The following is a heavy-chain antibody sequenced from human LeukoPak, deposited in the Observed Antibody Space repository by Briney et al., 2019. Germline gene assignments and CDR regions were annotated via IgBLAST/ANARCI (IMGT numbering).Heavy chain of an antibody. V-gene: IGHV4-39*01. CDR1: GGSIISSSHY. Sequence: SETLSLTCTVSGGSIISSSHYWACIRQPPGKGLEWIGSIYHNGGTFYRPSLKSRASIPVDTSKNQLSLKLSSVTAADTSVYFCAREEASAADYWGQGTLVTVSS. CDR2: IYHNGGT. D-gene: IGHD6-13*01. J-gene: IGHJ4*02. CDR3: AREEASAADY.